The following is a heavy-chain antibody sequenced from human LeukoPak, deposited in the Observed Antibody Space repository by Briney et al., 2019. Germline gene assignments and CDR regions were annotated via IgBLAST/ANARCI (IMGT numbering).Heavy chain of an antibody. V-gene: IGHV3-53*01. J-gene: IGHJ4*02. D-gene: IGHD7-27*01. CDR3: ARDLGDYLDY. CDR1: GFTVSSNY. Sequence: GGSLRLSCAASGFTVSSNYMSWVRQAPGKGLEWVSVTYSGGSTYYADPVKGRFTISRDNSKNTLYLQMNSLRAEDTAVYYCARDLGDYLDYWGQGTLVTVSS. CDR2: TYSGGST.